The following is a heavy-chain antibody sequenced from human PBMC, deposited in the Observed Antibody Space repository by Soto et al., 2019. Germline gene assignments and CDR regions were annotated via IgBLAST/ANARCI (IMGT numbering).Heavy chain of an antibody. CDR3: AKLQVGWELPGFDP. CDR2: ISYDGSNK. V-gene: IGHV3-30*18. J-gene: IGHJ5*02. Sequence: QVQLVESGGGVVQPGRSLRLSCAASGFTFSSYGMHWVRQAPGKGLEWVAVISYDGSNKYYADSVKGRFTISRDNSKNTLYLQMNSLRAEDTAVYYCAKLQVGWELPGFDPWGQGTLVTVSS. CDR1: GFTFSSYG. D-gene: IGHD1-26*01.